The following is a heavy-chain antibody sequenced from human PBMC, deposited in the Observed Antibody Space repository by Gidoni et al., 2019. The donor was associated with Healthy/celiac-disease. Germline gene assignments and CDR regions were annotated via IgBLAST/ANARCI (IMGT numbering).Heavy chain of an antibody. CDR3: AKGCKQQLVPRGWYFDL. CDR1: GFTFSSYA. D-gene: IGHD6-13*01. J-gene: IGHJ2*01. CDR2: ISGSGGST. V-gene: IGHV3-23*01. Sequence: EVQLLESGGGLVQPGGSLRLSCAASGFTFSSYAMSWVRQAPGKGLEGVSAISGSGGSTYYADFVKGRFTISRDNSKNTLYLQMNSLRAEDTAVYYCAKGCKQQLVPRGWYFDLWGRGTLVTVSS.